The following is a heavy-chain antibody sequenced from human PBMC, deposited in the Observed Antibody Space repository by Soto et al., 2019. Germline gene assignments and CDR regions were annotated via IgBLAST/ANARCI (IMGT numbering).Heavy chain of an antibody. D-gene: IGHD2-15*01. J-gene: IGHJ4*02. CDR2: IYYSGST. V-gene: IGHV4-59*01. CDR3: ARVTCSGGSCYNFDY. CDR1: GGSISSYY. Sequence: PSETLSLTCTVSGGSISSYYLSWIRQPPGKGLEWIGYIYYSGSTNYNPSLKSRVTISVDTSKNQFSLKLSSVTAADTAVYYCARVTCSGGSCYNFDYWGQGTLVTVSS.